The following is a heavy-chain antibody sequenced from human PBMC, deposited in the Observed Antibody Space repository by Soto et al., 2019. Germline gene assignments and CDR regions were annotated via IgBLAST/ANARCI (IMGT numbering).Heavy chain of an antibody. CDR3: ASPRRSPYYYDSSGYYYIRPLDY. J-gene: IGHJ4*02. V-gene: IGHV1-69*13. CDR2: IIPIFGTA. D-gene: IGHD3-22*01. CDR1: GCTFSSYA. Sequence: SVKVSCKASGCTFSSYAISWVRQAPGQGLEWMGGIIPIFGTANYAQKFQGRVTTTADESTSTAYMELSSLRSEDTAVYYCASPRRSPYYYDSSGYYYIRPLDYWGQGTLVTVSS.